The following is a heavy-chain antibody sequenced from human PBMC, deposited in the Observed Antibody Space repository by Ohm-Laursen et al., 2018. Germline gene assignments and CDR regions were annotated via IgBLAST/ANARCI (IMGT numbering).Heavy chain of an antibody. CDR3: ARDTGGGYCSGGNCYNWFDP. V-gene: IGHV4-59*01. D-gene: IGHD2-15*01. CDR1: GASMIDYY. J-gene: IGHJ5*02. CDR2: IYYSGST. Sequence: GTLSLTCTVSGASMIDYYWNWIRQPPGKGLEWIGYIYYSGSTKYNPSLESRVTISLDTSRNQFSLKLSSVTAADTAVYYCARDTGGGYCSGGNCYNWFDPWGQGTLVTVSS.